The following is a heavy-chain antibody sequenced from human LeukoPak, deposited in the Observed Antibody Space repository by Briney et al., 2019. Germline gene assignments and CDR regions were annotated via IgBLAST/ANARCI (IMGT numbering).Heavy chain of an antibody. CDR1: GFTFSNYW. D-gene: IGHD5/OR15-5a*01. CDR2: LNSDGSST. Sequence: GGSLRLSCAASGFTFSNYWMHWVRQGPGKGLVWVSRLNSDGSSTSYADSVKGRFTISRDNAENTLYLQMNSLRAEDTAVYYCARDLHYSVYDWGQGTLVIVSS. J-gene: IGHJ4*02. CDR3: ARDLHYSVYD. V-gene: IGHV3-74*01.